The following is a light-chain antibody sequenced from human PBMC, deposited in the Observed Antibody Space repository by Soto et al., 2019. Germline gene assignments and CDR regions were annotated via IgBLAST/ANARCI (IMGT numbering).Light chain of an antibody. Sequence: EIVMTQSPVTLSVSPGERATLSCRASQSVRSNLAWYQQKPGQAPRLLMYDASTRSTGIPARFSGSGSGTEFTLNISSLQSEDFAVYYCQQYNYWPPWTFGQGTKVEIK. CDR3: QQYNYWPPWT. V-gene: IGKV3-15*01. CDR1: QSVRSN. J-gene: IGKJ1*01. CDR2: DAS.